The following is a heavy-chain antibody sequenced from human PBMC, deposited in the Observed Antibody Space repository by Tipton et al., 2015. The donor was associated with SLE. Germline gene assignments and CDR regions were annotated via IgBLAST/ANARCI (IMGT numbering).Heavy chain of an antibody. J-gene: IGHJ3*02. CDR1: GGSISSYY. Sequence: TLSLTCTVSGGSISSYYWSWIRQPPGKGLEWIGYIYYSGSTNFNPSLNSRVTISVDTSKNQFSLKLSSVTAADTAVYYCAREVVGAQDAFDIWGQGKMVTVSS. D-gene: IGHD2-15*01. CDR2: IYYSGST. V-gene: IGHV4-59*12. CDR3: AREVVGAQDAFDI.